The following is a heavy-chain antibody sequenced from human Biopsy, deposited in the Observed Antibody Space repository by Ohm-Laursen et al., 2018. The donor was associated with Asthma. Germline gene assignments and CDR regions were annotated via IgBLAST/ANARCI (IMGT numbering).Heavy chain of an antibody. J-gene: IGHJ4*02. CDR3: ARDSYSSGLYDDFES. CDR2: INGKSNSI. D-gene: IGHD6-19*01. Sequence: LTLTGAASGFTFSDYYMSWIRQAPGKGLEWISYINGKSNSIEYADSVKGRFTIPRDNAKNSLYLQMNSLRAEDTAVYYCARDSYSSGLYDDFESWGQGTLVTVSS. V-gene: IGHV3-11*01. CDR1: GFTFSDYY.